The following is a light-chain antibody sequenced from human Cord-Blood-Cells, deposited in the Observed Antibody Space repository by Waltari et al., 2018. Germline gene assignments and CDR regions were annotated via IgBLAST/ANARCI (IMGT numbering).Light chain of an antibody. CDR2: KAS. J-gene: IGKJ4*01. Sequence: DIQMTQSPSTLSASVGDRVTITCRASQSISSWLAWYQQKPGKAPKLLIYKASSLESGVPSRFSGRGSGTEFTLTISSLQPDDFATYYCQQYNSYSFGGGTNVEIK. CDR3: QQYNSYS. V-gene: IGKV1-5*03. CDR1: QSISSW.